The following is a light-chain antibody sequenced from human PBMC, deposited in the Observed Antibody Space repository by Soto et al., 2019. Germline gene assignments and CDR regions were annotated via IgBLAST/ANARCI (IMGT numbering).Light chain of an antibody. CDR1: QSVSSN. CDR3: QQYNNWALT. CDR2: GAS. V-gene: IGKV3D-15*01. J-gene: IGKJ4*01. Sequence: EIVMTQSPATLSVSPGERATLSCRASQSVSSNLAWYQQKPGQAPRLLIYGASTRATGIPARFSGSGSGTELTLTSSSLGSEDVAVYYCQQYNNWALTFGGGTKVEIK.